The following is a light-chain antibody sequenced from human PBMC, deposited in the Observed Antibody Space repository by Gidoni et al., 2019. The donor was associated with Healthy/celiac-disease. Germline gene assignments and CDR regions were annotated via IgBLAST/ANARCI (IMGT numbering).Light chain of an antibody. J-gene: IGKJ2*02. Sequence: EIVLTQSPATLSLSPGERATLSCRASQSVSSYLAWYQQKPGQAPRLLIYDASNRATGIPARFSGSGSGTDFTLTISSLEPEDFAVYYCQQSTFXQXTKLEIK. CDR2: DAS. V-gene: IGKV3-11*01. CDR1: QSVSSY. CDR3: QQST.